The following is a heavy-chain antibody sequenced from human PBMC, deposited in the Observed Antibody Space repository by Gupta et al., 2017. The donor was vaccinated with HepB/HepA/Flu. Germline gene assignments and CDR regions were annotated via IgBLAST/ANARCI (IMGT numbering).Heavy chain of an antibody. D-gene: IGHD6-13*01. CDR2: IPDDGSSE. J-gene: IGHJ4*02. V-gene: IGHV3-30*18. CDR1: GITFSIYG. CDR3: AKDEQQLALVS. Sequence: QVQRVESGRGVVQPGKSLRLSCAASGITFSIYGLPWVRPAPGKGLEWVAVIPDDGSSEYYADSVNGRFTVSRDNSKNTLYLEMHSLRAEDTAVYYCAKDEQQLALVSWGQGTLVTVSS.